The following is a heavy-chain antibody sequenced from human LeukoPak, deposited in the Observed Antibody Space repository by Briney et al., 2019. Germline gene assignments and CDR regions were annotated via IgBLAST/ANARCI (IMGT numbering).Heavy chain of an antibody. CDR3: ARQGERWLPPPNLDY. CDR1: GGSISSSGYY. CDR2: MYYRGST. D-gene: IGHD5-24*01. V-gene: IGHV4-39*01. Sequence: SETLSLTCTVSGGSISSSGYYWGWIRQPPGKGLEWIGSMYYRGSTYYNPSLKSRVTMSVHTSKNQFSLKLSSVPPAHPAVYFGARQGERWLPPPNLDYWGQGAQVTVSS. J-gene: IGHJ4*02.